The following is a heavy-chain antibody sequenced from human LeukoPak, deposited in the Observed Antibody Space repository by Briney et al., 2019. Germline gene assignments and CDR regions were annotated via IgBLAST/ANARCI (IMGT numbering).Heavy chain of an antibody. Sequence: TSETLSLTCTVSGGSISSSYWGCIRQSPGKGLEWIGYFYDTVSTKYNPSLKRRVSISTDTSKNQLSLKLNSVTAADTAVYYCARHGAYICRRICSSNNCYVDGLQTWGQGIMVSVSS. CDR3: ARHGAYICRRICSSNNCYVDGLQT. D-gene: IGHD2-2*01. V-gene: IGHV4-59*08. J-gene: IGHJ3*01. CDR2: FYDTVST. CDR1: GGSISSSY.